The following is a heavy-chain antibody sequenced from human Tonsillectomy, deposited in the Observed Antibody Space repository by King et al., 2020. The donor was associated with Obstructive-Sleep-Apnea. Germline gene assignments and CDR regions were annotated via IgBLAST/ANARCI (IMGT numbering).Heavy chain of an antibody. Sequence: QLQESGPGLVKPSETLSLTCTVSGDSINNYYWSWIRQPPGKGLEWIGHIHSSGRTNYNPSLKSRVTISVDPSKSQFSLKLSSVFAADTAVYFCARLPDFDWVYGMDVWGQGTTVTVSS. CDR3: ARLPDFDWVYGMDV. CDR2: IHSSGRT. CDR1: GDSINNYY. D-gene: IGHD3-9*01. J-gene: IGHJ6*02. V-gene: IGHV4-59*12.